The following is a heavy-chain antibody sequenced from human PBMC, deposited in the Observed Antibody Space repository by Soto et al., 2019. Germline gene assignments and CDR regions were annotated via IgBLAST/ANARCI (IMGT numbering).Heavy chain of an antibody. CDR3: ARDPSEPPPLYGFDP. J-gene: IGHJ5*02. CDR2: IYYTGDT. CDR1: GDSISTYY. D-gene: IGHD3-16*01. V-gene: IGHV4-59*01. Sequence: PSETLSLTCTVSGDSISTYYWHWIRLPPGKGLEWIGYIYYTGDTNYNPSLKSRVTISLATSKNQFSLKLSSLTAADTALYYCARDPSEPPPLYGFDPWGQGTLVTVSS.